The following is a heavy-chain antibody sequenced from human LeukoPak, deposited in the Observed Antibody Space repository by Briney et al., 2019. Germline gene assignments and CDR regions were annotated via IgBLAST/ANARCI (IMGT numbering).Heavy chain of an antibody. D-gene: IGHD3-10*01. CDR2: IYPGDSET. CDR3: ATSESQTRFDF. CDR1: GYSFTSNW. J-gene: IGHJ4*02. V-gene: IGHV5-51*01. Sequence: GESLKISCETSGYSFTSNWIAWVRQKPGKGLEWMGIIYPGDSETRYSPSFQGQVTISADKSISTAYLQWSSLKASDTAMYYCATSESQTRFDFWGQGTLVTASS.